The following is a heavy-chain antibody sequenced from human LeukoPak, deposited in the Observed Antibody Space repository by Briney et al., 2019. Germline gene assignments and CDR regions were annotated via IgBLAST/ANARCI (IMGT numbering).Heavy chain of an antibody. J-gene: IGHJ3*02. V-gene: IGHV4-34*01. CDR3: ARASYDSSGLIKDAFDI. CDR1: GGSFSGYY. CDR2: INHSGST. Sequence: SETLSLTCAVYGGSFSGYYWNWIRQPPGKGLEWIGEINHSGSTNYNPSLKSRVTISVDTSKNQFSLKLSSVTAADTAVYYCARASYDSSGLIKDAFDIWGQGTMVTVSS. D-gene: IGHD3-22*01.